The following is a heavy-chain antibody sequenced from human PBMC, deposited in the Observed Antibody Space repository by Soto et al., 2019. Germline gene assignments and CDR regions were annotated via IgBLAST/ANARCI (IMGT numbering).Heavy chain of an antibody. Sequence: QVQLVQSGAEVKQPGASMKVSCKASGYIFSDNYIHWVRQAPGQGLEWMAWINPKSGGTNYARNFQGRVTFTRDTSISTAYMDLSRLTSDDTAVYYCARAREDSSGWFDYWGQGTLVTVSS. CDR2: INPKSGGT. D-gene: IGHD6-19*01. V-gene: IGHV1-2*02. CDR1: GYIFSDNY. J-gene: IGHJ4*02. CDR3: ARAREDSSGWFDY.